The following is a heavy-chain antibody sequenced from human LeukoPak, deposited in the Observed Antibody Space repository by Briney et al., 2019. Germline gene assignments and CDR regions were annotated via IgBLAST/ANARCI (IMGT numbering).Heavy chain of an antibody. D-gene: IGHD2-2*01. J-gene: IGHJ6*02. CDR1: GYTFTSYG. CDR2: ISAYNGNT. Sequence: GASVEVSCKASGYTFTSYGISWVRQAPGQGLEWMGWISAYNGNTNYAQKLQGRVTMTTDTSTSTAYMELRSLRSDDTAVYYCARDPGVVAGRGYYYGMDVWGQGTTVTVPS. V-gene: IGHV1-18*01. CDR3: ARDPGVVAGRGYYYGMDV.